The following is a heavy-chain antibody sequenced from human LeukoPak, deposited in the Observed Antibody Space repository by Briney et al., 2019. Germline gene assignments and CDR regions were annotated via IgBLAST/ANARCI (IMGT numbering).Heavy chain of an antibody. CDR1: GGTFSSYI. CDR3: ARGRDFWTGYYTDYDY. V-gene: IGHV1-69*17. J-gene: IGHJ4*02. CDR2: IIPVLNLV. Sequence: SVKVSCKASGGTFSSYIISWVRQAPGQGLDWMGGIIPVLNLVTYAQKFQGRVTITRNTSTTTAYMELSSLRSEDTAVYYCARGRDFWTGYYTDYDYWGQGTLVTVSS. D-gene: IGHD3/OR15-3a*01.